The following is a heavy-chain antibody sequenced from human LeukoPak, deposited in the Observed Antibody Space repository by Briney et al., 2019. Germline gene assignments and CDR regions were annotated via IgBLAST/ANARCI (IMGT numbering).Heavy chain of an antibody. Sequence: PSETLSLTCTVSGGSISSYYWSWIRQPPGKGLEWIGYIYYSGSTNYNPSLKSRVTISVDTSKNQFSLKLSSVTAADTAVYYCAKDFIAKTRGHSYGFNDAFDIWGQGTMVTVSS. V-gene: IGHV4-59*01. J-gene: IGHJ3*02. CDR2: IYYSGST. D-gene: IGHD5-24*01. CDR1: GGSISSYY. CDR3: AKDFIAKTRGHSYGFNDAFDI.